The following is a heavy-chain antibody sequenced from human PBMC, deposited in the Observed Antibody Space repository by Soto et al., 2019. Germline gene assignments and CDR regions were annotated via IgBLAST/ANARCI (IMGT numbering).Heavy chain of an antibody. J-gene: IGHJ4*02. Sequence: QVQLQESGPGLVKPSQTLSLTCTVSGGSISIGAYYWSWVRQLPGKGLQWIGYIYFSGSTYYNPSLKSRVTISVDTSKNHFSLSLNSVTAAYTAVYYCARGKQLLVLEYWGQGTLVTVSS. D-gene: IGHD6-19*01. CDR3: ARGKQLLVLEY. V-gene: IGHV4-31*03. CDR1: GGSISIGAYY. CDR2: IYFSGST.